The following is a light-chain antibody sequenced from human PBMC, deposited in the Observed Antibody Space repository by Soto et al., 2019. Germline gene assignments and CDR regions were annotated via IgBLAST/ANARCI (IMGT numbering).Light chain of an antibody. V-gene: IGLV2-14*01. CDR1: SSDIGDYNY. CDR2: DVS. Sequence: SVLTQPASVSGSPGQSITISCVGTSSDIGDYNYVSWYQQHPGKVPKVIIYDVSNRPSGVSYRFSATKSGKTASLTISGLQAEDEADYYCCSYTRSGTLIFGTGTKVNVL. CDR3: CSYTRSGTLI. J-gene: IGLJ1*01.